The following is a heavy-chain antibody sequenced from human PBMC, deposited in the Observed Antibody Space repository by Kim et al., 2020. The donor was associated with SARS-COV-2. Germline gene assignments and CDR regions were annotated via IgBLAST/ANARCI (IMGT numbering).Heavy chain of an antibody. J-gene: IGHJ4*02. D-gene: IGHD3-22*01. V-gene: IGHV4-31*03. Sequence: SETLSLTCTVSGGSISSGGYYWSWIRQHPGKGLEWIGYIYYSGSTYYNPSLKSRVTISVDTSKNQFSLKLSSVTAADTAVYYCASLGGYYDSSGYYGFDYWGQGTLVTVSS. CDR1: GGSISSGGYY. CDR3: ASLGGYYDSSGYYGFDY. CDR2: IYYSGST.